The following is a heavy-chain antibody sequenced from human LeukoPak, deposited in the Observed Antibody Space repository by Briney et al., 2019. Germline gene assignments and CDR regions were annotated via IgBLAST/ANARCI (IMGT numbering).Heavy chain of an antibody. J-gene: IGHJ5*02. Sequence: PSETLSLTCAVSGGSISGYYWSWVRQPPGEGLEWGGYIYYSRSTNYTPSLKSPVTISVDTSKNQFSLKLSSVTAADTAVYYCARGNIVAPDWFDPWGQGTLVTVSS. CDR3: ARGNIVAPDWFDP. D-gene: IGHD2-15*01. CDR1: GGSISGYY. V-gene: IGHV4-59*01. CDR2: IYYSRST.